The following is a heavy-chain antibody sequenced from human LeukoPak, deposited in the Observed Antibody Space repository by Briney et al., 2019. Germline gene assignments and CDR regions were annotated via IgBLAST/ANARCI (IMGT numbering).Heavy chain of an antibody. CDR2: IIPIFGTA. J-gene: IGHJ2*01. D-gene: IGHD5-18*01. V-gene: IGHV1-69*13. Sequence: SVKVSCKASGYTFTSYGVSWLRHTPGQGLEWMGGIIPIFGTANYAQKSQGRVTTTADESTSTAYMELSILRSEDTAVYYCARDRCGYSWYFDLWGRGTMVTVSS. CDR3: ARDRCGYSWYFDL. CDR1: GYTFTSYG.